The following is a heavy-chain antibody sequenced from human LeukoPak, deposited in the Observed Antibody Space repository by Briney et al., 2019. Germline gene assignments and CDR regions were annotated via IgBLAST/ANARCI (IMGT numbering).Heavy chain of an antibody. J-gene: IGHJ4*02. CDR3: ARDFIAVASYDY. CDR2: IRFGGSNK. Sequence: GGSLRLSCAASGFTFSNYGVHWVRQAPGKGLEWVSFIRFGGSNKYYADSVKGRFTISRDSSKNTLYLQMNSLRAEDTAVYYCARDFIAVASYDYWGQGTLVTVSS. V-gene: IGHV3-30*02. CDR1: GFTFSNYG. D-gene: IGHD6-19*01.